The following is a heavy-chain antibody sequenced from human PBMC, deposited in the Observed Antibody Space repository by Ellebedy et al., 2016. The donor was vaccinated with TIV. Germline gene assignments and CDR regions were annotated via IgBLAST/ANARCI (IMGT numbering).Heavy chain of an antibody. CDR3: ASEWFGHR. CDR2: ISWNSGSI. Sequence: SLKISCAASGFTFDDYAMHWVRQAPGKGLEWVSGISWNSGSIGYADSVKGRFTISRDNAKNSLYLQMNSLRDEDTAVYYCASEWFGHRWGQGTLVTVSS. V-gene: IGHV3-9*01. D-gene: IGHD3-10*01. CDR1: GFTFDDYA. J-gene: IGHJ4*02.